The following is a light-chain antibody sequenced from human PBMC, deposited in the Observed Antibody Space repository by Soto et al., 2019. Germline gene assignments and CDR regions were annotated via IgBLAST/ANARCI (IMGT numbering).Light chain of an antibody. CDR1: QNINNY. V-gene: IGKV1-33*01. CDR2: DAF. J-gene: IGKJ5*01. Sequence: DIQMTQSPSSLSASVGDRVTITCQASQNINNYLNWYHQKPGRAPKLLIYDAFNLEAGVPSRFRGSGSGTDFTFTISRLQPEDIATYYCQQYENLPTFGQGTRLRL. CDR3: QQYENLPT.